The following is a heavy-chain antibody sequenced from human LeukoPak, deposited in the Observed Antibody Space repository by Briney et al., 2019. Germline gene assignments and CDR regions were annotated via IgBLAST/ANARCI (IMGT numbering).Heavy chain of an antibody. D-gene: IGHD5-18*01. J-gene: IGHJ5*02. V-gene: IGHV3-49*04. CDR3: TRAPAGIQLWLPWFDP. Sequence: PGVSLRLSCTASGFTFGDYAMSWDRQAPGKGREWGGFIRSKAYDGTTEYAASVKGRFTISRDDSKSIANRQINSLKTEESAAYYCTRAPAGIQLWLPWFDPWGQGTLVTVSS. CDR2: IRSKAYDGTT. CDR1: GFTFGDYA.